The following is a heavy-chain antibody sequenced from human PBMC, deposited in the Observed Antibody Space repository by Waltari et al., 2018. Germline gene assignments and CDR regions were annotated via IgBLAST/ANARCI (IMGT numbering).Heavy chain of an antibody. CDR1: GFPFSSYG. Sequence: QVQLVESGGGVVQPGGSLRLSCAASGFPFSSYGLHWVRQAPGKGLEWVAFIRYDGSNKYYADSVKGRFTISRDNSKNTLYLQMNSLRAEDTAVYYCAKDSGYDSFDYWGQGTLVTVSS. D-gene: IGHD5-12*01. V-gene: IGHV3-30*02. J-gene: IGHJ4*02. CDR3: AKDSGYDSFDY. CDR2: IRYDGSNK.